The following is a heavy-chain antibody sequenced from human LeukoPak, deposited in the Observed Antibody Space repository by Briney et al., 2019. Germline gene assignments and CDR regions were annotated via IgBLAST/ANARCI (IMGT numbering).Heavy chain of an antibody. V-gene: IGHV3-21*01. J-gene: IGHJ4*02. CDR1: GFTFSSYI. CDR2: ISSSSSYI. CDR3: ARVDVGYYDFWSGYPTDY. D-gene: IGHD3-3*01. Sequence: GGSLRLSCAASGFTFSSYIMNWVRQAPGKGLEWVSSISSSSSYIYYADSVKGRFTISRDNAKNSLYLQMNSLRAEDTAVYYCARVDVGYYDFWSGYPTDYWGQGTLVTVSS.